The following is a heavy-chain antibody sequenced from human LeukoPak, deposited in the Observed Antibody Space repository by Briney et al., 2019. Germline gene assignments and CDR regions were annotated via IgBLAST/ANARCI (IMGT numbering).Heavy chain of an antibody. CDR1: GFTFGSYA. V-gene: IGHV3-30*04. Sequence: PGGSLRLSCAASGFTFGSYAMYWVRQAPGKGLEWVAVISYDGSDKFYADSVKGRFTISRDNAKNSLYLQMNSLRAEDTAVYYCARGLDNYGSGSSDWGQGTLVTVSS. CDR2: ISYDGSDK. J-gene: IGHJ4*02. D-gene: IGHD3-10*01. CDR3: ARGLDNYGSGSSD.